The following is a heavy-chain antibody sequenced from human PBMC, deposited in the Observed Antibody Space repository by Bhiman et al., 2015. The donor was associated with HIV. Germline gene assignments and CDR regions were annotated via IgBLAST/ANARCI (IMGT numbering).Heavy chain of an antibody. CDR2: ISYDGSNK. CDR1: GFTFSSYG. Sequence: QVQLVESGGGVVQPGRSLRLSCAASGFTFSSYGMHWVRQAPGKGLEWVAVISYDGSNKYYADSVKGRFTISRDNSKNTLYLQMNSLRAEDTAVYYCARATGRGVDYFDYWGQGTLVTVSS. J-gene: IGHJ4*02. D-gene: IGHD1-1*01. V-gene: IGHV3-30*03. CDR3: ARATGRGVDYFDY.